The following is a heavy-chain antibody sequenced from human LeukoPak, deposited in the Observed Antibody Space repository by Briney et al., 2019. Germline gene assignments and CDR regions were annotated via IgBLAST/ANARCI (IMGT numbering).Heavy chain of an antibody. D-gene: IGHD2-2*01. J-gene: IGHJ6*02. CDR2: IYPGDSDT. CDR3: ARCYCSSFDCRTYYYAMDV. CDR1: GYNFNSYW. Sequence: GESLKISCKGSGYNFNSYWIGWVRQMPGKGLEWMGIIYPGDSDTRYSLSFRGQVTVSADKYINTAYLQWSSLKASDTAVYYCARCYCSSFDCRTYYYAMDVWGQGTTVTVSS. V-gene: IGHV5-51*01.